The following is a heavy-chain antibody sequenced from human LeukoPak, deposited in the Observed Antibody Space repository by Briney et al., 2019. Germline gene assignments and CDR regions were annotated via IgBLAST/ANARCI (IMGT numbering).Heavy chain of an antibody. J-gene: IGHJ4*02. CDR1: GFSISSGHY. V-gene: IGHV4-38-2*02. CDR3: ASSPSGSYSQIDY. D-gene: IGHD1-26*01. CDR2: IYYSGST. Sequence: SETLSLTCTVSGFSISSGHYWGWVRQPPGAGLEWIGYIYYSGSTNYNPSLKSRVTISVDTSKNQFSLKLSSVTAADTAVYYCASSPSGSYSQIDYWGQGTLVTVSS.